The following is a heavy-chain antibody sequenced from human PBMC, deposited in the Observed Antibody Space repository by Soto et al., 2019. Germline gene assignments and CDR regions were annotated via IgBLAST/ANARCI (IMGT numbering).Heavy chain of an antibody. V-gene: IGHV3-48*02. CDR3: ARDWNFSIDH. D-gene: IGHD1-7*01. CDR2: INSGSSVI. CDR1: GFIFSTYN. Sequence: EVQLVKSGGGLVQPGGSLRLSCAASGFIFSTYNVHWVRQSPGKGLEWISYINSGSSVIHYTDSVKGRFTISRDNAKDSVFLQMNSLRDEDTAMYYCARDWNFSIDHWGQGTLVTVSS. J-gene: IGHJ4*02.